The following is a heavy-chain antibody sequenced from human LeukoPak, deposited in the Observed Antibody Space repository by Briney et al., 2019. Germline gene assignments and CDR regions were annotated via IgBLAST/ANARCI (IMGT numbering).Heavy chain of an antibody. Sequence: ASETLPLTCTVSGGSISSYYWSWIRQPPGKGLEWIGYIYYSGSTNYNPSLKSRVTISVDTSKNQFSLKLSSVTAADTAVYYCARSLVTGLGWYFDLWGRGTLVTVSS. V-gene: IGHV4-59*08. CDR3: ARSLVTGLGWYFDL. CDR1: GGSISSYY. D-gene: IGHD2-21*02. J-gene: IGHJ2*01. CDR2: IYYSGST.